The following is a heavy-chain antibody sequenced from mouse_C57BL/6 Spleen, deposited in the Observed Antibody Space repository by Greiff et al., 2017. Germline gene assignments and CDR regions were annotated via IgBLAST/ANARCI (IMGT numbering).Heavy chain of an antibody. CDR3: ARGKDLYYGYGGFAY. J-gene: IGHJ3*01. CDR2: INPSTGGT. CDR1: GYSFTGYY. D-gene: IGHD2-2*01. Sequence: EVKLQESGPELVKPGASVKISCKASGYSFTGYYMNWVQQSPEKSLEWIGEINPSTGGTTYNQMFKAKATLTVDKSSSTTYMQLKRLTSEDSAVYYCARGKDLYYGYGGFAYWGQGTLVTVSA. V-gene: IGHV1-42*01.